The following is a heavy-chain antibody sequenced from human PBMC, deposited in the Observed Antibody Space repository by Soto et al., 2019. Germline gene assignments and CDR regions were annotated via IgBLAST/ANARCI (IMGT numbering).Heavy chain of an antibody. CDR3: ARSSGWYRSNYFDY. Sequence: ASVKVSCKVSGYTLTELSMHWVRQAPGKGLEWMGGFDAEDGETIYAQKFQGRVTMTEDTSTDTAYMELSSLRSEDTAVYYCARSSGWYRSNYFDYWGQGTLVTVSS. V-gene: IGHV1-24*01. D-gene: IGHD6-19*01. CDR1: GYTLTELS. CDR2: FDAEDGET. J-gene: IGHJ4*02.